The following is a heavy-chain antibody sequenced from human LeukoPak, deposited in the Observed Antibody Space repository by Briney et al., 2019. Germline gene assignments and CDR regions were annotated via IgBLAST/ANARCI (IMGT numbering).Heavy chain of an antibody. CDR2: INPNSGGT. V-gene: IGHV1-2*02. Sequence: ASVKVSCKASGYTFTGYYMHWVRQAPGQGLERMGWINPNSGGTNYAQKFQGRVTMTRDTSISTAYMELSRLRSDDTAVYYCARGKIYYDSSGLYYFDYWGQGTLVTVSS. CDR3: ARGKIYYDSSGLYYFDY. J-gene: IGHJ4*02. CDR1: GYTFTGYY. D-gene: IGHD3-22*01.